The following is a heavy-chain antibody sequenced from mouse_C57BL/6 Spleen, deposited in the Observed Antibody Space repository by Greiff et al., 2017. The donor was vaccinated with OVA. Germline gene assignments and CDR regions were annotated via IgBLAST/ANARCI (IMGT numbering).Heavy chain of an antibody. CDR2: IDPNSGGT. J-gene: IGHJ4*01. CDR1: GYTFTSSC. CDR3: VKDGYYHNAMDY. Sequence: VQLQQPGAELVKPGASVQLSCTASGYTFTSSCLHWVKQRPGRGLAWIGRIDPNSGGTKYNEKFKSKATLTVDKPSSTAYMQLSSLTSEDSAVYYCVKDGYYHNAMDYWGQGTSVTVSS. D-gene: IGHD2-3*01. V-gene: IGHV1-72*01.